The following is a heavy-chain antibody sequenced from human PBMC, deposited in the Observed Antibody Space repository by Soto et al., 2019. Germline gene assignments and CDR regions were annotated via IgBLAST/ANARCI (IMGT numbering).Heavy chain of an antibody. CDR1: GGSISSSSYY. CDR3: ARFGGGVVVPAAIWDV. J-gene: IGHJ6*04. V-gene: IGHV4-39*01. D-gene: IGHD2-2*01. Sequence: PSETLSLTCTVSGGSISSSSYYWGWIRQPPGKGLEWIGSIYYSGSTNYNPSLKSRVTISVDTSKNQFSLKLGSVTAADTAVYYCARFGGGVVVPAAIWDVWGKGTTVTVSS. CDR2: IYYSGST.